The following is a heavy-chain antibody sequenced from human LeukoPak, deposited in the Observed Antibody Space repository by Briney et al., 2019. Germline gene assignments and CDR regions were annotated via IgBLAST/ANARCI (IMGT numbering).Heavy chain of an antibody. CDR3: ARYLDDYWYLDL. D-gene: IGHD1-1*01. V-gene: IGHV4-59*08. CDR1: GGSFSSYY. Sequence: SETLSLTCAVYGGSFSSYYWSWIRQPPGKGLEWIGYIYYNGGTNYNPSLKSRVTMSVDTSKNQFSLKLSSVTAADTAVYYCARYLDDYWYLDLWGRGTLVTVSS. CDR2: IYYNGGT. J-gene: IGHJ2*01.